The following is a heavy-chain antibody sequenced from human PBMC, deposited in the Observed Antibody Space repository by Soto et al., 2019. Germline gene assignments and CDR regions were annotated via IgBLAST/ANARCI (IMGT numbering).Heavy chain of an antibody. CDR2: IIPIFGTA. CDR3: ARDPAARHMVPFYYYYGMDV. D-gene: IGHD6-6*01. CDR1: GGTFSSYA. Sequence: QVQLVQSGAEVKKPGSSVKVSCKASGGTFSSYAISWVRQAPGQGLEWMGGIIPIFGTANYAQKFQGRVTITADESTSTAYMELSSLRSEDTAVYYCARDPAARHMVPFYYYYGMDVWGQGTTVTVSS. V-gene: IGHV1-69*12. J-gene: IGHJ6*02.